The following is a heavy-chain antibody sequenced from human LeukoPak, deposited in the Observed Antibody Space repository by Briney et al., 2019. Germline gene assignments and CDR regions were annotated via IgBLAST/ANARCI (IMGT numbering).Heavy chain of an antibody. CDR3: ASRKLGNDY. J-gene: IGHJ4*02. CDR2: VYDSGST. V-gene: IGHV4-59*01. D-gene: IGHD7-27*01. CDR1: GGSISSYY. Sequence: SETLSLTCTVSGGSISSYYWSWIRQPPGKGLEWIGDVYDSGSTNYNPSLKSRVTISADTSQNQFSLKLSSVTAADTAVYYCASRKLGNDYWGQGTLVTVSS.